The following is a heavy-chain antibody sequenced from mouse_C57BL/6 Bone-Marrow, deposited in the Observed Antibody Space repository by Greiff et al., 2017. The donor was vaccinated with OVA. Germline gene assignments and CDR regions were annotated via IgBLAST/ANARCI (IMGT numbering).Heavy chain of an antibody. CDR1: GYTFTNYW. V-gene: IGHV1-63*01. Sequence: VQLQQSGAELVRPGTSVKMSCKASGYTFTNYWIGWAKQRPGHGLEWIGDIYPGGGYTNYNEKFKGKATLTADTSSITAYMQFSSLTSEDSAIYYCARGDYGSSYAMDYWGQGTSVTVSS. CDR2: IYPGGGYT. D-gene: IGHD1-1*01. CDR3: ARGDYGSSYAMDY. J-gene: IGHJ4*01.